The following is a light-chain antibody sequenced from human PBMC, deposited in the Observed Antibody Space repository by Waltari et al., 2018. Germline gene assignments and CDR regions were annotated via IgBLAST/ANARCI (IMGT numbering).Light chain of an antibody. Sequence: SYVLTQPPSVSVAPGQTAKITCGGNSIGSQSVHWYQQKPGQAPILVIYDDSARPSGIPERVSGSNSGNTATLTISGVEAVDEADYYCQVWHSREHVVFGGGTRVTVL. V-gene: IGLV3-21*02. CDR3: QVWHSREHVV. J-gene: IGLJ2*01. CDR2: DDS. CDR1: SIGSQS.